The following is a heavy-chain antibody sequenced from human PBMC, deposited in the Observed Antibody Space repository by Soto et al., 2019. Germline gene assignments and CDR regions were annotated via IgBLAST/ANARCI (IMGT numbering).Heavy chain of an antibody. D-gene: IGHD3-3*01. CDR1: GGSFSGYY. V-gene: IGHV4-34*01. CDR3: ARGRVRFLEWFLQAAYFDY. Sequence: TLSLTCAVYGGSFSGYYWSWIRQPPGKGLEWIGEINHSGSTNYNPSLKSRVTISVDTSKNQFSLKLSSVTAADTAVYYCARGRVRFLEWFLQAAYFDYWGQGTLVTVSS. J-gene: IGHJ4*02. CDR2: INHSGST.